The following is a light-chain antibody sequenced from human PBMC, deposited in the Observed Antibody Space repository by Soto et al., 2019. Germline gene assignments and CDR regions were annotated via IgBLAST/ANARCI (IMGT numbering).Light chain of an antibody. Sequence: QSALTQPASVSGSPGQSITISCTGTSSDVGGQKYVSWYQQYPGKAPKLMIYEVTNRPSGVSDRFSASKSGNTASLTISGLQAEDEADYYCSSYTSSSTGVFGGGTKLTVL. V-gene: IGLV2-14*01. CDR1: SSDVGGQKY. CDR2: EVT. J-gene: IGLJ3*02. CDR3: SSYTSSSTGV.